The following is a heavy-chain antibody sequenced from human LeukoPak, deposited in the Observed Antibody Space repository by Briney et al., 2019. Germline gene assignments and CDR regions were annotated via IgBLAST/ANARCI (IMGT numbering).Heavy chain of an antibody. Sequence: GGSLRLSCAASGFTFSSYGMHWVRQAPGKGLEWVAVIWYDGSNKYYADSVKGRFTISRDNSKNTLYLQMNSLRVEDTAVYYCAKDSPEDLFDPWGQGTLVTVSS. CDR1: GFTFSSYG. CDR2: IWYDGSNK. V-gene: IGHV3-33*06. CDR3: AKDSPEDLFDP. J-gene: IGHJ5*02.